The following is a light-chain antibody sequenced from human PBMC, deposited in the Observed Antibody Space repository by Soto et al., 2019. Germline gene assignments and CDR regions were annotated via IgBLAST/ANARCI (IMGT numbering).Light chain of an antibody. V-gene: IGLV2-14*01. Sequence: QSALTQPASASGSPGQSITISCTGTSSDVGAYNYVSWYQQHPGKAPKLMIHDVSNRPSGVSNRFSGSKSGNTASLTISGLQAEDEADYYCSSYTSSSTPYVFGTGTKLTVL. CDR1: SSDVGAYNY. CDR3: SSYTSSSTPYV. CDR2: DVS. J-gene: IGLJ1*01.